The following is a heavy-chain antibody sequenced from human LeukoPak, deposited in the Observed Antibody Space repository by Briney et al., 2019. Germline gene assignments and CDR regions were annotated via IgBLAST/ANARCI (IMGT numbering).Heavy chain of an antibody. CDR2: ISGSGGST. Sequence: GGSLGLSCAASGFTFSSYAMSWVRQAPGKGLEWVSAISGSGGSTYYADSVKGRFTISRDNSKNTLYLQMNSLRAEDTAVYYCAKDPVSLGIAVAGTENYWGQGTLVTVSS. CDR1: GFTFSSYA. V-gene: IGHV3-23*01. J-gene: IGHJ4*02. D-gene: IGHD6-19*01. CDR3: AKDPVSLGIAVAGTENY.